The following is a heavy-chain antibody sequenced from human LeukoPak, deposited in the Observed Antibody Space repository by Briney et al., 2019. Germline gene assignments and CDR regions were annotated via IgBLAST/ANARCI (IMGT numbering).Heavy chain of an antibody. J-gene: IGHJ4*02. Sequence: GGSLRLSCADSGFTFNSYWMHWVRQAPGKGLAWVSHITTDGSGTSYADSVKGRFTISRDNAKKTLYLQMNSLRAEDTAVYYCARDGSVGNTAMVPFDYWGQGTLVTVSS. D-gene: IGHD5-18*01. CDR1: GFTFNSYW. CDR2: ITTDGSGT. V-gene: IGHV3-74*01. CDR3: ARDGSVGNTAMVPFDY.